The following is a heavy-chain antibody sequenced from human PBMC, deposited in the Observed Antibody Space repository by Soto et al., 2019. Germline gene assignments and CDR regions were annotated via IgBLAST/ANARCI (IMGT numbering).Heavy chain of an antibody. D-gene: IGHD6-19*01. CDR1: GYSFTSFW. V-gene: IGHV5-10-1*01. CDR3: ARHVYRWLRPYYPDY. J-gene: IGHJ4*02. Sequence: GESLKISCKGSGYSFTSFWISWVRQMPGGGLEWMGRIDPTDSQTNYSPSFRGQVTISIDKSSSTAYLQWNSLRASDTAMYYCARHVYRWLRPYYPDYWGQGTLVTVSS. CDR2: IDPTDSQT.